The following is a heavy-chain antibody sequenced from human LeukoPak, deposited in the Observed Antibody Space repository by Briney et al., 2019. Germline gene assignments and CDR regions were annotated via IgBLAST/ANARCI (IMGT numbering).Heavy chain of an antibody. J-gene: IGHJ4*02. CDR3: ARDIFHWGDYGDSFDY. CDR2: ISAYNGNT. D-gene: IGHD4-17*01. Sequence: GASVKVSCKASGYTFTSYGISWVRQAPGQGLEWMGWISAYNGNTNYAQKLQGRVTMTTDTSTSTAYMELRSLRSDDTAVYYCARDIFHWGDYGDSFDYWGQGTLVTVAS. V-gene: IGHV1-18*01. CDR1: GYTFTSYG.